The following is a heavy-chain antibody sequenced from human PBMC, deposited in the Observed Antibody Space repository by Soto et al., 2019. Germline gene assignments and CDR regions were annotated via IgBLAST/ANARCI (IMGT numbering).Heavy chain of an antibody. J-gene: IGHJ4*02. V-gene: IGHV3-21*01. CDR2: ISSSSSNI. CDR1: GFTFSSYC. D-gene: IGHD2-15*01. CDR3: ARDHCDGGSYFQADY. Sequence: EVQLVESGGGLVEPGGSLRLSCAASGFTFSSYCMNWVRQTPGKGLEWVSYISSSSSNIYYADSVKGRFTISRDNAKSSLYLQMNSLRAEDTAVYYCARDHCDGGSYFQADYWGQGTLVIVSS.